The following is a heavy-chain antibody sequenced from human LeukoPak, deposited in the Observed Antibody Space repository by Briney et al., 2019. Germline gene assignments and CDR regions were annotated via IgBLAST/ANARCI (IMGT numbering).Heavy chain of an antibody. CDR2: INPDVSIT. D-gene: IGHD2-15*01. V-gene: IGHV3-74*01. J-gene: IGHJ4*02. CDR3: ARSGLNRFDH. Sequence: RGSLRLSCLPSAFTLRNDLMCWVRPAPGKGRGWLSPINPDVSITTYTNSLRGRSTISTDNPKNTMYLQINSLRTEATSVYYCARSGLNRFDHWGQGPVVSVS. CDR1: AFTLRNDL.